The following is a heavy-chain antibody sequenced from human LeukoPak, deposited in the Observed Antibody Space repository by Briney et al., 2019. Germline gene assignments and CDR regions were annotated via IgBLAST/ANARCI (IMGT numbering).Heavy chain of an antibody. CDR1: GGSISSSSSD. CDR3: ARLYGSGSYGHY. D-gene: IGHD3-10*01. Sequence: SETLSLTCTVSGGSISSSSSDWGWIRQPPGKGLEWIGSIYYSGSTYYNPSLKSRVTISVDTSKNQFSLKPSSVPGADTAVYYCARLYGSGSYGHYWGQGTLVTVYS. V-gene: IGHV4-39*01. J-gene: IGHJ4*02. CDR2: IYYSGST.